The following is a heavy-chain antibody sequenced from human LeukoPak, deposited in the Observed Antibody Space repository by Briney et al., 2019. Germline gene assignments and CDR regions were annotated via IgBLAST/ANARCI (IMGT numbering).Heavy chain of an antibody. V-gene: IGHV3-53*01. CDR3: ASGAMPDAFDI. CDR2: IYSGGST. D-gene: IGHD2-2*01. J-gene: IGHJ3*02. CDR1: GFTVSSNY. Sequence: VGSLRLSCAASGFTVSSNYMSWVRQAPGKGLEWVSVIYSGGSTYYADSVKGRFTISRDNSKNTLYLQMNSLRAEDTAVYYCASGAMPDAFDIWGQGTMVTVSS.